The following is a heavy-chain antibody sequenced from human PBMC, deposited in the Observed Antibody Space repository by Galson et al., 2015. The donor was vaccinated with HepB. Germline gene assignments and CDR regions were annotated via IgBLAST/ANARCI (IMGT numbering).Heavy chain of an antibody. V-gene: IGHV1-18*01. CDR3: ARGALVVVVDATQNNWFAP. D-gene: IGHD2-15*01. CDR1: GYRFSTYS. J-gene: IGHJ5*02. CDR2: ISPYNRDT. Sequence: SVKVSCKASGYRFSTYSITWVRQAPGQGLEWMGWISPYNRDTKYARKFQGRVTMTTDTITSTAYMELRSLRSDDTAVYYCARGALVVVVDATQNNWFAPWGQGTLITVSS.